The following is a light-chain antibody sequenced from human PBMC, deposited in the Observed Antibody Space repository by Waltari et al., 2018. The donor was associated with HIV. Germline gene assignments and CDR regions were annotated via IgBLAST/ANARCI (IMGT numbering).Light chain of an antibody. CDR1: TGPVTIGHS. V-gene: IGLV7-43*01. Sequence: QAVVTHEPSVTVSPGGTVPLNFPSATGPVTIGHSANWFQPRPGQAHRPLFYSSTRRHSLTPERFSASLVDDRAALILSTVWPEDEALYYCMLFFRSSYLFGGGTKVTVL. CDR3: MLFFRSSYL. CDR2: SST. J-gene: IGLJ2*01.